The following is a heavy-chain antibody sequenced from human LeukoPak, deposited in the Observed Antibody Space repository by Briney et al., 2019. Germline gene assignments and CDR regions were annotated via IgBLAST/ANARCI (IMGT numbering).Heavy chain of an antibody. CDR2: ISSSSSYI. J-gene: IGHJ4*02. CDR1: GFTFSSYS. Sequence: GSLRLSCAASGFTFSSYSVNWVRQAPGKGLEWVSSISSSSSYIYYADSVKGRFTISRDNAKNSLYLQMNSLRAEDTAVYYCARDLYDFWSGYFQHPFDYWGQGTLVTVSS. CDR3: ARDLYDFWSGYFQHPFDY. D-gene: IGHD3-3*01. V-gene: IGHV3-21*01.